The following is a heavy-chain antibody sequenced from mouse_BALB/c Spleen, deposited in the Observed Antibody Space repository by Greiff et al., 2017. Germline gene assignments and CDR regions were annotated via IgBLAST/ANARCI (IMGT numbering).Heavy chain of an antibody. D-gene: IGHD1-2*01. CDR2: IRLKSNNYAT. Sequence: EVKLVESGGGLVQPGGSMKLSCVASGFTFSNYWMNWVRQSPEKGLEWVAEIRLKSNNYATHYAESVKGRFTISRDDSKSSVYLQMNNLRAEDTGIYYCTRATAPYYAMDYWGQGTSVTVSS. J-gene: IGHJ4*01. CDR3: TRATAPYYAMDY. CDR1: GFTFSNYW. V-gene: IGHV6-6*02.